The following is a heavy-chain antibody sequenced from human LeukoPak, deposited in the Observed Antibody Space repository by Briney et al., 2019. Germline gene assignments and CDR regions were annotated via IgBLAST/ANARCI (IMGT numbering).Heavy chain of an antibody. V-gene: IGHV4-59*11. CDR2: ISYIGST. Sequence: PSETLSLTCAVSDDSFSSHYWTWIRQPPGRGLEWIGYISYIGSTNYNPSLKSRVTISIDTSRNQFSLRLSSVTAADTAVYYCARDLVTVTKGFDIWGQGTMVSVSS. D-gene: IGHD4-17*01. CDR3: ARDLVTVTKGFDI. J-gene: IGHJ3*02. CDR1: DDSFSSHY.